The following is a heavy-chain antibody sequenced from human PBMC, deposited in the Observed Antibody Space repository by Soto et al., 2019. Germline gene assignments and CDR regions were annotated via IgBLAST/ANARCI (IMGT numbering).Heavy chain of an antibody. Sequence: GSLRLSCAASGFTVSSYYAMGWVRQAPGKGLEWASVIDNSGGTTYYTDSVKGRFTISRDNSKNTLYLQMSSLRAEDTAIYYCAKDATRSDGWYYFDYWGQGTLVTVSS. J-gene: IGHJ4*02. CDR1: GFTVSSYYA. CDR3: AKDATRSDGWYYFDY. V-gene: IGHV3-23*01. CDR2: IDNSGGTT. D-gene: IGHD6-19*01.